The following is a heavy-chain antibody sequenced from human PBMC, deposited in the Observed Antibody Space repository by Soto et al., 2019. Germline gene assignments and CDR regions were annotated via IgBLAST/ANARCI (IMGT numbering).Heavy chain of an antibody. CDR3: AREEKQLSRYGGDFDY. CDR1: DGSVNSGNYY. J-gene: IGHJ4*02. V-gene: IGHV4-61*01. D-gene: IGHD3-16*01. Sequence: PSETLSLTCSVSDGSVNSGNYYWSWIRQPPGKGLEWIGHIYYIGTTDYNPSLKSRVTISVDTSKNQFSLKVTSVTGADTAVYFCAREEKQLSRYGGDFDYWGQGILVTVSS. CDR2: IYYIGTT.